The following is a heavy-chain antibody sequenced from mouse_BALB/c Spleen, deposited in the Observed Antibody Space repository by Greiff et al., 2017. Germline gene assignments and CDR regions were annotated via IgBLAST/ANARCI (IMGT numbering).Heavy chain of an antibody. D-gene: IGHD6-1*01. CDR2: ISSGGST. J-gene: IGHJ4*01. CDR1: GFTFSSYA. CDR3: TRDEASGSYYAMDY. Sequence: DVMLVESGGGLVKPGGSLKLPCAASGFTFSSYAMSWVRQTPEKRLEWVASISSGGSTYYPDSVKGRFTISRDNAKNTLYLQMSSLKSEDTAMYYCTRDEASGSYYAMDYWGQGTSVTVSS. V-gene: IGHV5-6-4*01.